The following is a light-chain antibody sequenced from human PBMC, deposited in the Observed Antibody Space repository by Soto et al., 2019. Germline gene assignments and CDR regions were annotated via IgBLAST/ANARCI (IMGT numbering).Light chain of an antibody. CDR1: QDINNW. J-gene: IGKJ4*01. V-gene: IGKV1-12*01. Sequence: DLQMTQSPSSVSAFVGDRVTITCRASQDINNWLGWYQQKPGLAPRLLIYTVSNLQPGVPSRFSGSRSGTDFTLTINSLQPEDLATYYCQQGKSFPLTFGGGTRVDIK. CDR3: QQGKSFPLT. CDR2: TVS.